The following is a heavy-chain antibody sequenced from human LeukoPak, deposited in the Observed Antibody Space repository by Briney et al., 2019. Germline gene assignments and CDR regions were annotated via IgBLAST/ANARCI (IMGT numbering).Heavy chain of an antibody. Sequence: SVKVSCKASGGTFSSYAISWVRQAPGQGLEWMGGIIPIFGTANCAQKFQGRVTITADESTSTAYMELSSLRSEDTAVYYCASGAKVTPFDYWGQGTLVTVSS. D-gene: IGHD2-21*02. CDR3: ASGAKVTPFDY. J-gene: IGHJ4*02. CDR2: IIPIFGTA. V-gene: IGHV1-69*13. CDR1: GGTFSSYA.